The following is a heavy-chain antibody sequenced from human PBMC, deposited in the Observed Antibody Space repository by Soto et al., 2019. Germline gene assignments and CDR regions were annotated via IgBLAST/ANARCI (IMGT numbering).Heavy chain of an antibody. CDR1: GYTFTGYY. Sequence: GASVKVSCKASGYTFTGYYMHWVRQAPGQGLEWMGWINPNSGGTNYAQKFQGRVTMTRDTSISTAYMELSRLRSDDTAVYYCARDKYQLLWNDAFDIWGQGTMVTVS. D-gene: IGHD2-2*01. CDR3: ARDKYQLLWNDAFDI. CDR2: INPNSGGT. V-gene: IGHV1-2*02. J-gene: IGHJ3*02.